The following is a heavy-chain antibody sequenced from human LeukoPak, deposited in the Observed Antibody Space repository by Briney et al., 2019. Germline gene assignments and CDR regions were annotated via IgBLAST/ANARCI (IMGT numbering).Heavy chain of an antibody. CDR2: ISYDGGNK. J-gene: IGHJ6*02. CDR3: AVRSDYIGYYYYGMDV. V-gene: IGHV3-30-3*01. D-gene: IGHD4-11*01. CDR1: GFTFSSYA. Sequence: GRSLRLSCAASGFTFSSYAMHWVRQAPGKGLEWVAVISYDGGNKYYADSVKGRFTISRDNSKNTLYLQMNSLRAEDTAVYYCAVRSDYIGYYYYGMDVWGQGTTVTVSS.